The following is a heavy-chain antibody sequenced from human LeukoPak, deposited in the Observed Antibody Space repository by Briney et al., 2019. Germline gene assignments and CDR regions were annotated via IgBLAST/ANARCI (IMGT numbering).Heavy chain of an antibody. V-gene: IGHV4-38-2*01. J-gene: IGHJ6*03. CDR3: ARQYDSYFYYYLDV. CDR2: LYHPDST. CDR1: GYPINNAYY. Sequence: SETLSLTCAVSGYPINNAYYWVWIRQPPGKGLEWIGSLYHPDSTYYNPSLKSRVTMSVDTSRNQFSLKMSFVTAADTAVHYCARQYDSYFYYYLDVWGTGTTVTVSS. D-gene: IGHD3-3*01.